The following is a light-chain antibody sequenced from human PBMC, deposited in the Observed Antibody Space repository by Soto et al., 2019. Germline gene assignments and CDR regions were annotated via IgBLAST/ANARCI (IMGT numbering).Light chain of an antibody. V-gene: IGLV2-11*01. CDR2: DVN. Sequence: QSALTQPRSVSGSPGQSVTISCTGTSSDIGAWNYVSWYQQLPGKVPKLLIYDVNKRPSGVPDHFSGSKSGNTASLTISGLQPEDEADYYCCSHAGTYILFGGGTKVTVL. J-gene: IGLJ2*01. CDR3: CSHAGTYIL. CDR1: SSDIGAWNY.